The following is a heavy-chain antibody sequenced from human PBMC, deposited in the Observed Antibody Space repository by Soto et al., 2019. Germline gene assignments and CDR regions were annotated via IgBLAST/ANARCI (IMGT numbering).Heavy chain of an antibody. CDR3: VPLNWNHPANFDY. Sequence: GSLRLSCAASGFTFRIYDMSWVRQAPGKGLEWVSSLSASGERTDYADSVKGRFTISRDNSKNMLYLQMTSLRSEDTAIYYCVPLNWNHPANFDYWGQGTLVTVSS. J-gene: IGHJ4*02. CDR2: LSASGERT. D-gene: IGHD1-1*01. V-gene: IGHV3-23*01. CDR1: GFTFRIYD.